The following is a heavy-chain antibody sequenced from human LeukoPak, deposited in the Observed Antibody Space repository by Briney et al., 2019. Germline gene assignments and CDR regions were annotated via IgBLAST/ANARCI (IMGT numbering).Heavy chain of an antibody. CDR2: IYYSGST. Sequence: PSETLSLTCTVSGGSISSGDYYWSWIRQPPGKGLEWIGYIYYSGSTYYNPSLKSRVTISVDTSKNQFSLKLSSVTAADTAVYYCARDLADGDYSPNDAFDIWGQGTMVTVSS. V-gene: IGHV4-30-4*01. CDR3: ARDLADGDYSPNDAFDI. CDR1: GGSISSGDYY. D-gene: IGHD4-17*01. J-gene: IGHJ3*02.